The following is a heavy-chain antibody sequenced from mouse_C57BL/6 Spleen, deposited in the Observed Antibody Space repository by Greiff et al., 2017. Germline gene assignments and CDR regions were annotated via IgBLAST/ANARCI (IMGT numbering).Heavy chain of an antibody. Sequence: QVQLQQSGAELVKPGASVKLSCKASGYTFTSYWMQWVKQRPGQGLEWIGEIDPSDSYTNYNQKFKGKATLTVETSSSTAYMQLSSLTSEDSAVYYCARGGDRGNAMDYWGQGTSVTVSS. CDR2: IDPSDSYT. CDR1: GYTFTSYW. D-gene: IGHD2-14*01. CDR3: ARGGDRGNAMDY. J-gene: IGHJ4*01. V-gene: IGHV1-50*01.